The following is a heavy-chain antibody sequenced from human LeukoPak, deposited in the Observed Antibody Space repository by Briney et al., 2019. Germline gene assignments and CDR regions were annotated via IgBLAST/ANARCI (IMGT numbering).Heavy chain of an antibody. V-gene: IGHV1-18*01. CDR2: ISTYNINT. Sequence: ASVKVSCKASGYTFTRYGISWVRQAPGQGLEWMGWISTYNINTNYAQKFQGRVTMTTDTSTSTAYMELRSLRSDDTAIYYCARDGAAPPSSDAFHIWGQGTMVTVSS. CDR3: ARDGAAPPSSDAFHI. D-gene: IGHD4/OR15-4a*01. J-gene: IGHJ3*02. CDR1: GYTFTRYG.